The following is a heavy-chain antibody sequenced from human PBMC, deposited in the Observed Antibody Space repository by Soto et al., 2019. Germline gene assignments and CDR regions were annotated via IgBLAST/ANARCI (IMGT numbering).Heavy chain of an antibody. Sequence: PSETLSLTCTVSGGSISSYYWSWIRQPPGKGLEWIGYIYYSGSTNYNPSLKSRVTISVDTSKNQFSLKLSSVTAADTAVYYCARDRGPIQLWLQGPYYYYGMDVWGQGTTVTVSS. CDR2: IYYSGST. CDR1: GGSISSYY. CDR3: ARDRGPIQLWLQGPYYYYGMDV. J-gene: IGHJ6*02. V-gene: IGHV4-59*01. D-gene: IGHD5-18*01.